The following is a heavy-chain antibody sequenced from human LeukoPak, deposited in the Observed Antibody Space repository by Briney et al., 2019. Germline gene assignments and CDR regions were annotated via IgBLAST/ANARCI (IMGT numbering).Heavy chain of an antibody. CDR2: INPNSGGT. V-gene: IGHV1-2*02. CDR3: ARDYRKGYCSGGSCYTPVAFDI. J-gene: IGHJ3*02. CDR1: GYIFTGYY. Sequence: ASVKVSCKASGYIFTGYYMHWVRQAPGQGLEWMGWINPNSGGTNYAQKFQGRVTMTRDTSISTAYMELSRLRSDDTAVYYCARDYRKGYCSGGSCYTPVAFDIWGQGTMVTVSS. D-gene: IGHD2-15*01.